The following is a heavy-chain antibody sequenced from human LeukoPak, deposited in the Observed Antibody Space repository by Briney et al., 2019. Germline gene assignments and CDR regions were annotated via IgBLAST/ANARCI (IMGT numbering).Heavy chain of an antibody. Sequence: GGTLRLSCAASGFTVSSNYMSWVRQAPGKGLEWVSVIYSGGSTFYADSVKGRFTISRDNSKNTLYLQMNGLRAEDTAVYYCARDSRSYGGNFLFDYWGQGTLVTVSS. V-gene: IGHV3-53*01. J-gene: IGHJ4*02. D-gene: IGHD4-23*01. CDR2: IYSGGST. CDR3: ARDSRSYGGNFLFDY. CDR1: GFTVSSNY.